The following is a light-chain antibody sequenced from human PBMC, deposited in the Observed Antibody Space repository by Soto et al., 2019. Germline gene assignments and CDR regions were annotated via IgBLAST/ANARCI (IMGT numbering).Light chain of an antibody. V-gene: IGKV3-20*01. CDR3: QQYGRSPT. CDR2: NAA. Sequence: EIVLTQSPGTLSLSPGETATLSCRASQRITTFYLAWYQQKPGQAPRLLIYNAANRATGIPDKFRGGGSGTDFTLTISRLEPEDFAVYYCQQYGRSPTFGQGTKVDIK. CDR1: QRITTFY. J-gene: IGKJ1*01.